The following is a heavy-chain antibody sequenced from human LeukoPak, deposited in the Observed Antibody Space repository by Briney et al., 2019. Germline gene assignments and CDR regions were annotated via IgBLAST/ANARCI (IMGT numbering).Heavy chain of an antibody. D-gene: IGHD3-10*01. CDR3: ARYYGSGRDGDY. Sequence: SETLSLTCTVSSGSISNSNYYWGWIRQPPGKGLEWIGSIFYDGSPDYNPSLKSRVTISVDTSKNQFSLKVNSVTAADTAVYFYARYYGSGRDGDYWGQGTLVTVSS. CDR1: SGSISNSNYY. J-gene: IGHJ4*02. CDR2: IFYDGSP. V-gene: IGHV4-39*01.